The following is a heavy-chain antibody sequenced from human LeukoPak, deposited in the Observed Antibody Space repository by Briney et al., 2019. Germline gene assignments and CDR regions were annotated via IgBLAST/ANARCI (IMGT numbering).Heavy chain of an antibody. J-gene: IGHJ5*02. V-gene: IGHV1-46*01. D-gene: IGHD6-13*01. CDR3: ARKSVAAAGGFDP. Sequence: GASVKVSCKASGYTFTSYYMHWVRQAPGQGLEWMGIINPSGGSTSYAQKFQGRVTMTRNTSISTAYMELSSLRSEDTAVYYCARKSVAAAGGFDPWGQGTLVTVSS. CDR2: INPSGGST. CDR1: GYTFTSYY.